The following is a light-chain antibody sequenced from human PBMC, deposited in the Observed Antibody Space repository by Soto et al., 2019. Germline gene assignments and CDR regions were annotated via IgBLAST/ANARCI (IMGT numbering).Light chain of an antibody. J-gene: IGKJ1*01. CDR1: QTVSSN. V-gene: IGKV3-15*01. CDR3: QQYDYWPRT. CDR2: SAP. Sequence: EIMLTQSPAILSLSPGEGATLSCRASQTVSSNLAWYQQKPGQAPRLLIYSAPTRATGIPARFSGSGSGTEFTLTISSLQSEDFALYFCQQYDYWPRTFGQGTKVDIK.